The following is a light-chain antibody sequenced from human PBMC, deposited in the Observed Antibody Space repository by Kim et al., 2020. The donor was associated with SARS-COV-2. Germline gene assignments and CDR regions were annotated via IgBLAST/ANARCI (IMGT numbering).Light chain of an antibody. Sequence: VTRGQTARITCSGDKLGDKYAHWYQQKPGQSPVLVIYQDNKRPSGIPERFSGSNSGSTAFLTISGTQAMDEADYYCQAWDSSTAVFGTGTKVTVL. CDR3: QAWDSSTAV. CDR2: QDN. J-gene: IGLJ1*01. V-gene: IGLV3-1*01. CDR1: KLGDKY.